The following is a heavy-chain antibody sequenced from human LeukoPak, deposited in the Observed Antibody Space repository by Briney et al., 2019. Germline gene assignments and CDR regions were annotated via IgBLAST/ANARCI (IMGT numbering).Heavy chain of an antibody. Sequence: GVSLRISCKGSGYSFTSYWMGCVRQMPGKGLEWLGSIYPGYSDPRYRPSFQGQVTISADKSISTAYLQWSSLKASDTAMYYCASAAYSSSWYPNWFDPWGQGTLVTVSS. CDR2: IYPGYSDP. D-gene: IGHD6-13*01. CDR1: GYSFTSYW. V-gene: IGHV5-51*01. J-gene: IGHJ5*02. CDR3: ASAAYSSSWYPNWFDP.